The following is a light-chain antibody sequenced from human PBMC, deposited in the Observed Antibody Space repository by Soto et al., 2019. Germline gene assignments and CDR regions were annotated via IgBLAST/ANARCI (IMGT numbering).Light chain of an antibody. Sequence: EIVMTQSPATLSVSPGEGVTLSCRASQSVSRNLAWYQQKPGQAPRLLIYGASTRATGIPARFSGSGSGTAFTLPITSLQSEDFAVYYCQQYNNWPPWTFGQGTKVEFK. CDR1: QSVSRN. CDR3: QQYNNWPPWT. V-gene: IGKV3-15*01. J-gene: IGKJ1*01. CDR2: GAS.